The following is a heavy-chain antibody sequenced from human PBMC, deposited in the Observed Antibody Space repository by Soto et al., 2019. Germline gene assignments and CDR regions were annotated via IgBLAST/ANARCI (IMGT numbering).Heavy chain of an antibody. J-gene: IGHJ6*02. CDR3: AKGGGSKDYYDTSGYYLYYYYAMDV. V-gene: IGHV3-23*01. CDR1: GFTFGSYA. Sequence: EEQLLESGGGLVQPGGSLRLSCAASGFTFGSYAMTWVRQAPGKGREWVSALSGSGVSTYYADSVKGRFTISRDNSKNTLYLQMNSLRAEDTAVYYCAKGGGSKDYYDTSGYYLYYYYAMDVWGQGTTVTVSS. D-gene: IGHD3-22*01. CDR2: LSGSGVST.